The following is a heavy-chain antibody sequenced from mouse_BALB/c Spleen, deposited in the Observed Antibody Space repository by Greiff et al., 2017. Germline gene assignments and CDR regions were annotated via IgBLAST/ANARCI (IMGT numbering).Heavy chain of an antibody. V-gene: IGHV5-6-3*01. CDR1: GFTFSSYG. CDR3: ARYDYDEDFAY. CDR2: INSNGGST. Sequence: EVQGVESGGGLVQPGGSLKLSCAASGFTFSSYGMSWVRQTPDKRLELVATINSNGGSTYYPDSVKGRFTISRDNAKNTLYLQMSSLKSEDTAMYYCARYDYDEDFAYWGQGTLVTVSA. J-gene: IGHJ3*01. D-gene: IGHD2-4*01.